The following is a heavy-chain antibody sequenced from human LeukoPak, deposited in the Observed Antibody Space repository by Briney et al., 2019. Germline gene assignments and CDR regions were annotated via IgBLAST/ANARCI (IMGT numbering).Heavy chain of an antibody. Sequence: SETLSLTCAVYGGSCDDYYCSCIRHPPGKGVECIGEIHPHGMFYYNSSLMSRVTISIDTSKTQFSLRLTSVTATDTAFYYCARGRDRSKAGDHWGQGSLVTVSS. CDR3: ARGRDRSKAGDH. CDR2: IHPHGMF. CDR1: GGSCDDYY. J-gene: IGHJ4*02. V-gene: IGHV4-34*01. D-gene: IGHD5-24*01.